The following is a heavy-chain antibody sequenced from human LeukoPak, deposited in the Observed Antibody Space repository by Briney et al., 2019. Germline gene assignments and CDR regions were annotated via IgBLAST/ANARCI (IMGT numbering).Heavy chain of an antibody. CDR2: IYYSGST. Sequence: SETLSLTCTVSGVSISSGGYYWSWIRQHPGKGLEWIGYIYYSGSTYYNPSLKSRVTISVDTSKNQFSLKLSSVTAADTAVYYCARIEEQQVVYYWGQGTLVTVSS. D-gene: IGHD6-13*01. CDR1: GVSISSGGYY. V-gene: IGHV4-31*03. J-gene: IGHJ4*02. CDR3: ARIEEQQVVYY.